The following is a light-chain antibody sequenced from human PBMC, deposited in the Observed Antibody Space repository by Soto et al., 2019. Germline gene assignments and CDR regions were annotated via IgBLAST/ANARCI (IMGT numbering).Light chain of an antibody. CDR3: AAWDYSLNGYG. J-gene: IGLJ1*01. CDR1: SPNIGSNI. CDR2: SNS. Sequence: QFVLTHPPSASGSAGQRVTISCSGSSPNIGSNIVNWYQQLPGTAPTLLIYSNSQRPSGVPDRFSGSKSGTSASLAIRGLQSDDEADYYCAAWDYSLNGYGFGTGTKV. V-gene: IGLV1-44*01.